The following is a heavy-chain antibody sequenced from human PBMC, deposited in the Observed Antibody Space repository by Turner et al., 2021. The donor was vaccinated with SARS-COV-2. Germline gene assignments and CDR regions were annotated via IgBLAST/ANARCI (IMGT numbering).Heavy chain of an antibody. D-gene: IGHD6-6*01. V-gene: IGHV3-23*01. CDR3: AKRSSSSSSDYYGMDV. Sequence: DVQLLESGGGLVRPGGSLRLSCSASGLTFITYAMSCVRQAPGKGLECVSAISGGRGSTYYADSVKGRFTISRDKSKNTMYLQMNSLRAEDTAVYHCAKRSSSSSSDYYGMDVWGQGTTVTVSS. CDR1: GLTFITYA. CDR2: ISGGRGST. J-gene: IGHJ6*02.